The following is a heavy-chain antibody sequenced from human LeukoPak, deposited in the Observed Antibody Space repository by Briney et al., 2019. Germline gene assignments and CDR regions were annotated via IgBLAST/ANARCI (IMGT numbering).Heavy chain of an antibody. V-gene: IGHV5-10-1*01. D-gene: IGHD2-2*01. CDR3: AISSTSPLSY. Sequence: GESLKISCKGSGYSFTSYWISWVRQMPGKGMAWMGRIVPSDSYTNYSPSFQGHVTISADKSTSTAYLHWSSLKASDTAMYYCAISSTSPLSYWGQGTLVTVSS. CDR2: IVPSDSYT. J-gene: IGHJ4*02. CDR1: GYSFTSYW.